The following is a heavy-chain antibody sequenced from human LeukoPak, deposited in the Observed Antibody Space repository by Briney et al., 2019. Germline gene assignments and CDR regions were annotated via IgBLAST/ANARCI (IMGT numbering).Heavy chain of an antibody. CDR3: ARLPWYNWFDP. V-gene: IGHV4-59*02. CDR2: IFYGGST. Sequence: SETLSLTCTVSGGSVSSYYRSWIRQLPGKGLEWIGFIFYGGSTNYNPSLKSRVTISVDTSKNQFSLKLSSVTAADTAVYYCARLPWYNWFDPWGQGTLVTVSS. D-gene: IGHD2-8*02. J-gene: IGHJ5*02. CDR1: GGSVSSYY.